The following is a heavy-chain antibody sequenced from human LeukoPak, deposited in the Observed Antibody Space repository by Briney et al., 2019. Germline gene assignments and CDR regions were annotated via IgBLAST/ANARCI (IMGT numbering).Heavy chain of an antibody. CDR3: ARDLSVGYYDSSGTVDY. J-gene: IGHJ4*02. Sequence: ASVKVSCKASGYTFTGYYMHWVRQAPGQGLGWMGWINPNSGGTNYAQKFQGRVTMTRDTSISTAYTELSRLRSDDTAVYYCARDLSVGYYDSSGTVDYWGQGTLVTVSS. V-gene: IGHV1-2*02. CDR1: GYTFTGYY. D-gene: IGHD3-22*01. CDR2: INPNSGGT.